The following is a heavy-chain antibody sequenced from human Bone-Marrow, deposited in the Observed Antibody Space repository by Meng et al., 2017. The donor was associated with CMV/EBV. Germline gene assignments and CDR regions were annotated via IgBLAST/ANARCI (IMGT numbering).Heavy chain of an antibody. V-gene: IGHV3-21*04. J-gene: IGHJ4*02. Sequence: LSLTCAASGFSVSSNDMSWVRQAPGKGLEWVSSISSGSSYIYYADSVKGRFTISRDNAKDSLYLQMTSLRAEDTAVYYCARSLEELLRAAYWGQGTLVT. CDR1: GFSVSSND. D-gene: IGHD1-26*01. CDR2: ISSGSSYI. CDR3: ARSLEELLRAAY.